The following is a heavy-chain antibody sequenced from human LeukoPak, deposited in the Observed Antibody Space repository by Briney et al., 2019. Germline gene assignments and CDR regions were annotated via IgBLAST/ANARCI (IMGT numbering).Heavy chain of an antibody. V-gene: IGHV3-30*18. CDR1: GFTFSSYG. J-gene: IGHJ6*03. D-gene: IGHD3-22*01. Sequence: GGSLRLSCAASGFTFSSYGMHWVRQAPGKGLEWVAVISHDGTNEYYGDSVKGRFTIFRDNSKNTLYLQMNSLRAEDTAVYYCAKSALGVVVTSHYYYMDVWGKGTTVTISS. CDR3: AKSALGVVVTSHYYYMDV. CDR2: ISHDGTNE.